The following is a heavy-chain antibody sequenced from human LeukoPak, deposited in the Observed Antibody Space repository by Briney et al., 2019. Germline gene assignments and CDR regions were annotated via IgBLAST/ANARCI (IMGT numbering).Heavy chain of an antibody. CDR3: ARDLVGATSPPEYYFDY. V-gene: IGHV4-38-2*02. D-gene: IGHD1-26*01. Sequence: PSETLSLTCTVSGYSISSGYYWGWIRQPPGKGLEWIGSIYYSGSTYYNPSLKSRVTISVDTSKNQFSLKLSSVTAADTAVYYCARDLVGATSPPEYYFDYWGQGTLVTVSS. CDR2: IYYSGST. J-gene: IGHJ4*02. CDR1: GYSISSGYY.